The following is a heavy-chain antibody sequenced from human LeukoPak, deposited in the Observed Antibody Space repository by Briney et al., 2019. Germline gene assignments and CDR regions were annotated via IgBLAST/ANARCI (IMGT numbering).Heavy chain of an antibody. CDR3: VKNTQGWFDP. Sequence: GGSLRLCCSASGFTFSSYGMHWVRQAPGKGLEYVSAISSNGGSTYYADSVKGRFTISRDNSKNTLYLQMSSLRAEDTAVYYCVKNTQGWFDPWGQGTLVTVSS. V-gene: IGHV3-64D*06. J-gene: IGHJ5*02. D-gene: IGHD2-2*02. CDR1: GFTFSSYG. CDR2: ISSNGGST.